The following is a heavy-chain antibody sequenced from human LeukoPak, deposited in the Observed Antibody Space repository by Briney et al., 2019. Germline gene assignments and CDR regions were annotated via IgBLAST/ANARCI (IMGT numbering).Heavy chain of an antibody. V-gene: IGHV4-31*03. CDR2: IYYSGST. D-gene: IGHD3-22*01. CDR3: AREGYDSSAPVGYYFDY. CDR1: GGSISSGGYY. Sequence: SETLSLTCTVSGGSISSGGYYWSWIRQHPGKGLEWIGYIYYSGSTCYNPSLKSRVTISVYTSKNQFSLKLSSVTAADTAVYYCAREGYDSSAPVGYYFDYWGQGTLVTVSS. J-gene: IGHJ4*02.